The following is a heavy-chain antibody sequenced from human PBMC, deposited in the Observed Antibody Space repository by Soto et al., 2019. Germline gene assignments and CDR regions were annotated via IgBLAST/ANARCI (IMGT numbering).Heavy chain of an antibody. D-gene: IGHD7-27*01. CDR2: IYYSGST. Sequence: QLQLQESGPGLVKPSETLSLTCTVSGGSISSSSYYWGWIRQPPGKGLEWIGSIYYSGSTYYNPSLKSRVTISVDTSKNQFSLKLSSVTAADTAVYYCARHSKSGDYSIGLHYFDYWGQGTLVTVSS. V-gene: IGHV4-39*01. J-gene: IGHJ4*02. CDR3: ARHSKSGDYSIGLHYFDY. CDR1: GGSISSSSYY.